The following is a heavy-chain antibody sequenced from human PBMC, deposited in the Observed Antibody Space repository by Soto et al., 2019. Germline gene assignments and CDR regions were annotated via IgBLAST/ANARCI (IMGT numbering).Heavy chain of an antibody. CDR1: GFTVSSNY. D-gene: IGHD1-1*01. J-gene: IGHJ5*02. CDR2: IYSGGST. V-gene: IGHV3-53*01. CDR3: ARERGWNTGGFDP. Sequence: EVQLVESGGGLIQPGGSLRLSCAASGFTVSSNYMSWVGQAPGKGLEWVSIIYSGGSTYYADSVKGRFTISRDNSKNTLYLQMNSLRAEDTAVYYCARERGWNTGGFDPWGQGTLVPVSS.